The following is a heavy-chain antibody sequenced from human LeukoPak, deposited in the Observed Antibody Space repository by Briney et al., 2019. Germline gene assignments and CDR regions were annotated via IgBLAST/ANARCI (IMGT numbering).Heavy chain of an antibody. D-gene: IGHD6-13*01. J-gene: IGHJ4*02. CDR2: IIPIFGTA. CDR3: CGTITAAAGTFDY. V-gene: IGHV1-69*06. Sequence: SVKVSCKASGGTFSSYAISWVRQASGQGLEWMGGIIPIFGTANYAQKFQGRVTITADKSTSTAYMELSSLRSEDTAVYYCCGTITAAAGTFDYWGQGTLVTVSS. CDR1: GGTFSSYA.